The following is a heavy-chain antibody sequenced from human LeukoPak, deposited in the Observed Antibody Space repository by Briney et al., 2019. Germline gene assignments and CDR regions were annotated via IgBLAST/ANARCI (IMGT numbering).Heavy chain of an antibody. D-gene: IGHD6-19*01. CDR3: AKDLARIAVAGTEGVDY. Sequence: PGGSLRLSCAASGFTFSSYSMNWVRQAPGKGLEWVSSISSSSGYIYYADSVKGRFTISRDNSKNTLYLQMNSLRAEDTAVYYCAKDLARIAVAGTEGVDYWGQGTLVTVSS. V-gene: IGHV3-21*04. J-gene: IGHJ4*02. CDR1: GFTFSSYS. CDR2: ISSSSGYI.